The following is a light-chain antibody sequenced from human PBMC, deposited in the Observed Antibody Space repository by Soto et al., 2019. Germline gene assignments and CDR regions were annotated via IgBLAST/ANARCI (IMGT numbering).Light chain of an antibody. J-gene: IGLJ3*02. CDR3: ETWDINTRV. V-gene: IGLV4-60*02. CDR1: SGHSSYI. Sequence: QSVLTQSSSASASLGSSVKLTCTLSSGHSSYIIAWHQQQPGKAPRYLMKLEGSGGFNKGSGIPDRFSGSSSGADRYLTISNLQFDDEADYYCETWDINTRVFGGGTKLTVL. CDR2: LEGSGGF.